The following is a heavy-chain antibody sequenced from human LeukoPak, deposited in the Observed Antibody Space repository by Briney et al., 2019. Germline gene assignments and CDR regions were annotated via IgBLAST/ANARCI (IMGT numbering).Heavy chain of an antibody. CDR1: GFTFSDYW. V-gene: IGHV3-74*01. CDR2: INTDGSIT. CDR3: ARDRGPRTGFMVREAYDY. J-gene: IGHJ4*02. D-gene: IGHD3-10*01. Sequence: GVSLRLSCAASGFTFSDYWIHWVRQAPGKGLVWVSRINTDGSITNYADSVKGRFSISRGNAKNTLYLQMSSLRAEDTAVYYCARDRGPRTGFMVREAYDYWGRGTLVTVSS.